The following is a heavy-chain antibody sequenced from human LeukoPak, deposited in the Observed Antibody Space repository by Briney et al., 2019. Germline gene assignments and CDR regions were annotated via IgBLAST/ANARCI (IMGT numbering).Heavy chain of an antibody. CDR2: IKQDGSEK. J-gene: IGHJ4*02. D-gene: IGHD3-10*01. V-gene: IGHV3-7*01. Sequence: GGSLRLSCAASGFTFSSYWMGWVRQAPGKGLEWVANIKQDGSEKYYADSVKGRFTISRDNSKNTLYLQMNSLRAEDTAVYYCANQGPGWDGSGPFDYWGQGTPVTVSS. CDR1: GFTFSSYW. CDR3: ANQGPGWDGSGPFDY.